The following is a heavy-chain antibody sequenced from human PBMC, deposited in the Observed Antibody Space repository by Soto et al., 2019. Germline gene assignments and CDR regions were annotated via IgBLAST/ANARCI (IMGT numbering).Heavy chain of an antibody. CDR2: IYHSGST. J-gene: IGHJ4*02. CDR3: ASVPDN. CDR1: GGSMSSGGYS. Sequence: PSETLSLTCAVFGGSMSSGGYSWSWIRQPPGKGLEWIGYIYHSGSTYYNPSLKSRVTISVDRSKNQFSLKLSSVTAADTAVYYCASVPDNWGQGTLVTVSS. V-gene: IGHV4-30-2*01.